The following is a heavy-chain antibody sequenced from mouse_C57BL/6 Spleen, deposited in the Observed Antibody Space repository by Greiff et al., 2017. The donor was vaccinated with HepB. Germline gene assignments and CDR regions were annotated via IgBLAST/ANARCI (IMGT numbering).Heavy chain of an antibody. CDR1: GYTFTDYE. D-gene: IGHD2-3*01. Sequence: QVQLQQSGAELVMPGASVTLSCKASGYTFTDYEMHWVKQTPVHGLEWIGAIDPETGGTAYNQKFKGKAILTADKSSSTAYMELRSLTSEDSAVYYCTRREDGYYVRAMDYWGQGTSLTGSS. J-gene: IGHJ4*01. CDR2: IDPETGGT. CDR3: TRREDGYYVRAMDY. V-gene: IGHV1-15*01.